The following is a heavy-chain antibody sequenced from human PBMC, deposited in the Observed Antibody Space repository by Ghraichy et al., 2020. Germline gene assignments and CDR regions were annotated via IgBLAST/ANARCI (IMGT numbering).Heavy chain of an antibody. CDR3: VRGRFRDFDF. J-gene: IGHJ4*02. Sequence: GGSLRLSCAASGFTFSPYSMSWVRQAPGKGLEWVSYISSSSGNTIYYAVSVKGRFTISRDNAENSLYLQMSSLSDEDTAVYYCVRGRFRDFDFWGQGTLVTVSS. CDR1: GFTFSPYS. V-gene: IGHV3-48*02. CDR2: ISSSSGNTI. D-gene: IGHD3-3*01.